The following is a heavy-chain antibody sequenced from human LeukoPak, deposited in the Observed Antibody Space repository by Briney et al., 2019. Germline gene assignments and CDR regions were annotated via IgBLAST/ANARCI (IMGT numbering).Heavy chain of an antibody. D-gene: IGHD4-17*01. J-gene: IGHJ4*02. V-gene: IGHV4-61*02. CDR1: GGSISGGSYY. CDR3: ARAHDYGKVFDY. Sequence: SQTLSLTCTVSGGSISGGSYYWSWIRQPAGKGLEWIGRIYTSGSTNYNPSLTRRVTISVDPSKNQSSLKLSSVTGADTAVYYCARAHDYGKVFDYWGEGTLVTVSS. CDR2: IYTSGST.